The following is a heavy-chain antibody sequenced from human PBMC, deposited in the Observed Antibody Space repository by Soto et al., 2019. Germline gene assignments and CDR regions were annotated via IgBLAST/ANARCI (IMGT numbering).Heavy chain of an antibody. CDR2: INPSGGST. Sequence: QVQLVQSGAEVKKPGASVKVSCKASGYTFTSYYMHWVRQAPGQGLEWMGIINPSGGSTSYAQKCKGRVTMTRDTSTSTVYMELSSMRSEDTAVYYCARPPYMTTVTTGWFDPWGQGTLVTVSS. V-gene: IGHV1-46*01. J-gene: IGHJ5*02. CDR1: GYTFTSYY. D-gene: IGHD4-17*01. CDR3: ARPPYMTTVTTGWFDP.